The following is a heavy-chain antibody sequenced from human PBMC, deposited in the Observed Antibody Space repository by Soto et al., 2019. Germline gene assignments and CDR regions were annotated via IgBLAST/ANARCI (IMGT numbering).Heavy chain of an antibody. Sequence: SVKVSCKASRVAFSKFIVTWVRQAPGLGLGWVGGIIPIFGTANYAQKFQGRVTITADESTSTSYMEVNNLRSEDTAVYYWAKVRYSSPMGYYYGMDVWGQGTTVTVSS. CDR1: RVAFSKFI. CDR2: IIPIFGTA. V-gene: IGHV1-69*13. D-gene: IGHD6-19*01. J-gene: IGHJ6*02. CDR3: AKVRYSSPMGYYYGMDV.